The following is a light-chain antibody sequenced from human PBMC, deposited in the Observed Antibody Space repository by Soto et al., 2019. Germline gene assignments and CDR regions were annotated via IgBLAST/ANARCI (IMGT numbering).Light chain of an antibody. CDR1: QSINYY. CDR2: HAS. Sequence: EIVLTQAPATLSLSLGERATLSCRASQSINYYLVGYQQKPGQAPRLLIYHASERATGIPDRFSGSGSGTDFTLTISSLAPEDFALYYCQQRSSWPRAFGGGTKVEIK. V-gene: IGKV3-11*01. J-gene: IGKJ4*01. CDR3: QQRSSWPRA.